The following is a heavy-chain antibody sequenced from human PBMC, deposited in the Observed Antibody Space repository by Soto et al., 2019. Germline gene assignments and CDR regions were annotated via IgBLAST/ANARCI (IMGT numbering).Heavy chain of an antibody. CDR3: ARQMPDSRAGYSRSWTPGYYYYGMEV. J-gene: IGHJ6*01. Sequence: SETLSLTCTFSVVSISSSSYYCGWIRQPPWKGLEWIGSIYYSGSTYYNPSLKSRVTISVDTSKNQFSLKLSSVTAADTAVYYCARQMPDSRAGYSRSWTPGYYYYGMEVWGQGTTVLVS. D-gene: IGHD6-13*01. V-gene: IGHV4-39*01. CDR2: IYYSGST. CDR1: VVSISSSSYY.